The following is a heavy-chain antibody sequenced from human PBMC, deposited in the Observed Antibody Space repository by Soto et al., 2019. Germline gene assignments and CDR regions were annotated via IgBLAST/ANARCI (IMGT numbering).Heavy chain of an antibody. Sequence: EVQLLESGGGMVQPGGSLRLSCAASGFTFSSSAMSWVREAPGKGLEWVSGIDSSGERAQYADSVKGRFTISRDNSRNTLDLQMNSLRVDDTAVYFCAKNCWSGLPLGGYWDQGALVTVSS. D-gene: IGHD3-3*01. J-gene: IGHJ4*02. V-gene: IGHV3-23*05. CDR3: AKNCWSGLPLGGY. CDR2: IDSSGERA. CDR1: GFTFSSSA.